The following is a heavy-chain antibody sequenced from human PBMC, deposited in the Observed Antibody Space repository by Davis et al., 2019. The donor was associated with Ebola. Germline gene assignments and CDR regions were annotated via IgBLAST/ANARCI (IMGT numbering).Heavy chain of an antibody. Sequence: GESLKISCAASGFTFSRYAVHWVRQAPGKGLEWVAVTSFDGSNNYYTDSVKGRFTVSTDDSKNTVYLQMNTLTADDTAVYYCARDGTVFGVVTFLDYWGQGTLVTVSS. CDR3: ARDGTVFGVVTFLDY. J-gene: IGHJ4*02. CDR2: TSFDGSNN. V-gene: IGHV3-30-3*01. D-gene: IGHD3-3*01. CDR1: GFTFSRYA.